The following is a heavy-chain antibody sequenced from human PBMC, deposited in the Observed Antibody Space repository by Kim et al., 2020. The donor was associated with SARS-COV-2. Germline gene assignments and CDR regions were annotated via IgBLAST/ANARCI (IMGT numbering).Heavy chain of an antibody. V-gene: IGHV3-66*03. D-gene: IGHD2-2*01. CDR2: IYSCGST. CDR1: GFTVSSNY. CDR3: ARDPCPYCSSTSCYGNYY. Sequence: GGSLRLSCAASGFTVSSNYMSWVRQAPGKGLEWVSVIYSCGSTYYADSVKGRFTISRDNSKNTLYLQMNSLRAEDTAVYYCARDPCPYCSSTSCYGNYY. J-gene: IGHJ6*01.